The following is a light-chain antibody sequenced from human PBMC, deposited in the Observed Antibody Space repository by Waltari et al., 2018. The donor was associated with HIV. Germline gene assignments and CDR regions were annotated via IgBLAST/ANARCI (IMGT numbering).Light chain of an antibody. J-gene: IGLJ2*01. CDR2: EVS. V-gene: IGLV2-14*01. Sequence: QSALTQPASVSGSPGQSITIPCTGTSSDVGGYNYVSWYQQHPGKAPKLLISEVSNRPSGISNRFSGSKSGNTASLTISGLQTEDEANYYCSSYTTSTPPVVFGGGTKLTVL. CDR1: SSDVGGYNY. CDR3: SSYTTSTPPVV.